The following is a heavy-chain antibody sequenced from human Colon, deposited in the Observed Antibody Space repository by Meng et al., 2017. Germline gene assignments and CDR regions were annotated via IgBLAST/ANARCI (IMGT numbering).Heavy chain of an antibody. J-gene: IGHJ4*02. D-gene: IGHD1-26*01. CDR2: ISSSGSTI. V-gene: IGHV3-11*04. Sequence: GESLKISCAASGFTFSDYYMSWFRQAPGKGLECISYISSSGSTIYYADSVKGRFTISRDNAKNSLYLQMNSLRAEDTAVHYCAGDAVASYYFDYWGQGTLVTVSS. CDR1: GFTFSDYY. CDR3: AGDAVASYYFDY.